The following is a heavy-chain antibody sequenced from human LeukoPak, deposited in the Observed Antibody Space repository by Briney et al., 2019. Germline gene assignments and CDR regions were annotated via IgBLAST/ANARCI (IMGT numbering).Heavy chain of an antibody. CDR3: ASNYDFWSGYSPHDYYYYGMDV. CDR2: IIPIFGTA. Sequence: GASVKVSCKASGYTFTSYAISWVRQAPGQGLEWMGGIIPIFGTANYAQKFQGRVTITADESTSTAYMELSSLRSEDTAVYYCASNYDFWSGYSPHDYYYYGMDVWGQGTTVTVSS. CDR1: GYTFTSYA. D-gene: IGHD3-3*01. V-gene: IGHV1-69*13. J-gene: IGHJ6*02.